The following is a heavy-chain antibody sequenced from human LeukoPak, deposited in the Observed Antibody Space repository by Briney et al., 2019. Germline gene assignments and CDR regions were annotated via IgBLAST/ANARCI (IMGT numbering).Heavy chain of an antibody. Sequence: SETLSLTCTVSGGSISSGDYYWSWIRQPPGKGLEWIGYIYYSGSTYYNPSLKSRVTISVDTSKNQFSLKLSSVTAADTAVYHCARDRLDYYDSSGYLDYWGQGILVTVSS. D-gene: IGHD3-22*01. CDR2: IYYSGST. CDR3: ARDRLDYYDSSGYLDY. CDR1: GGSISSGDYY. V-gene: IGHV4-30-4*01. J-gene: IGHJ4*02.